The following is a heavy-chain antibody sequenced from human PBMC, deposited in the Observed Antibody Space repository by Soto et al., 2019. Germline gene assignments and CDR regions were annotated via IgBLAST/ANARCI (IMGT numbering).Heavy chain of an antibody. CDR1: GVSISSSSYY. J-gene: IGHJ5*02. D-gene: IGHD6-13*01. V-gene: IGHV4-39*01. CDR3: ASYKGSSSWYAYNWFDP. CDR2: IYYSGST. Sequence: PSETLSLTCTVSGVSISSSSYYWGWIRQPPGKGLEWIGSIYYSGSTYYNPSLKSRVTISVDTSKNQFSLKLSSVTAADTAVYYCASYKGSSSWYAYNWFDPWGQGTLVTVSS.